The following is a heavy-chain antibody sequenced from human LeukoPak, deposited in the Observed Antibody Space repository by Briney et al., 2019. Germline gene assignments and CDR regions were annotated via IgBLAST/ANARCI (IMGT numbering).Heavy chain of an antibody. CDR3: AKGRYCTGGTCTLFHY. Sequence: GGSLRLSCAASEFTFSSYPMSCVRQAPGKGLEWVSAIGADGSDTYYAHSVKGRFTISRDNFKNTLHLQMNGLRAEDTALYYCAKGRYCTGGTCTLFHYWGQGTLVTVSS. CDR2: IGADGSDT. CDR1: EFTFSSYP. J-gene: IGHJ4*02. D-gene: IGHD2-15*01. V-gene: IGHV3-23*01.